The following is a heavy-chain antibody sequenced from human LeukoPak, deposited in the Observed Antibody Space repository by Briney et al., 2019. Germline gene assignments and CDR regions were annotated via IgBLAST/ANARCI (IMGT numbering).Heavy chain of an antibody. CDR2: ISYDGSNK. CDR1: GFTFSSYA. D-gene: IGHD1-26*01. Sequence: GGSLRLSCAASGFTFSSYAMHWVRQAPGKGLEWVAVISYDGSNKYYADSVKGRFTISRDNSKNTLYLQMNSLRAEDTAVYYCYISGSPAAFDIWGQGTMVTVSS. J-gene: IGHJ3*02. CDR3: YISGSPAAFDI. V-gene: IGHV3-30-3*01.